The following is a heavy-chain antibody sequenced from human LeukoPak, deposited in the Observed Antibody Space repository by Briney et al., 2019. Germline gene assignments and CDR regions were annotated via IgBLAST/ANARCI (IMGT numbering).Heavy chain of an antibody. CDR2: ISSSSSYI. CDR1: GFTFSSYS. CDR3: MKGTVTPIDY. V-gene: IGHV3-21*01. D-gene: IGHD4-17*01. Sequence: GGSLRLSCAASGFTFSSYSMNWVRQAPGKGLEWVSSISSSSSYIYYADSVKSRFTISRDNAKNSLYLQMNSLRAEDTAVYYCMKGTVTPIDYWGQGTLVTVCS. J-gene: IGHJ4*02.